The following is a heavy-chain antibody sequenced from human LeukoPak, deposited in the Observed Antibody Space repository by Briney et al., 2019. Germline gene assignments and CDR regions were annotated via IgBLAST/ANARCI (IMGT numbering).Heavy chain of an antibody. J-gene: IGHJ4*02. CDR3: AREDSSGWYYFDY. CDR2: INHSGST. D-gene: IGHD6-19*01. CDR1: GGSFSGYY. V-gene: IGHV4-34*01. Sequence: SETLSLTCAVYGGSFSGYYWSWIRQPPGKGLEWIGEINHSGSTNYNPSLKSRVTISVDTSKNQFSLKLSSVTAADTAVYYCAREDSSGWYYFDYWGQGTLVTVSS.